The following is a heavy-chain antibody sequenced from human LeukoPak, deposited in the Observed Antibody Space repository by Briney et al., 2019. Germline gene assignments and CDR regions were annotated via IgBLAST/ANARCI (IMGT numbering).Heavy chain of an antibody. V-gene: IGHV3-15*01. Sequence: PGGSLRLSCAASGFTFSNAWMSWVRQAPGKGLEWVGRIKSKTDGGTTDYAAPVKGRFTISRDDSKNTLYLQMNSLKTEDTAVYYCTTDRPNYDFWSGYPLYYYYMDVWGKGTTVTVSS. CDR2: IKSKTDGGTT. CDR3: TTDRPNYDFWSGYPLYYYYMDV. D-gene: IGHD3-3*01. J-gene: IGHJ6*03. CDR1: GFTFSNAW.